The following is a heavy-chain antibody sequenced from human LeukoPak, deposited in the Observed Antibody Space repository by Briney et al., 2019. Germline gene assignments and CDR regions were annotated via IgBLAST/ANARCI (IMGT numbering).Heavy chain of an antibody. D-gene: IGHD3-22*01. CDR1: GYTFTSYY. CDR3: ASYDSSGYYLDY. CDR2: INPSGGST. V-gene: IGHV1-46*01. J-gene: IGHJ4*02. Sequence: AASVKVSCKASGYTFTSYYIHWVRQAPGQGLEWMGIINPSGGSTSYAQKFQGRVTMTRDTSTSTVYMELSSLRSEDTAVYYCASYDSSGYYLDYWGQGTLVTVSS.